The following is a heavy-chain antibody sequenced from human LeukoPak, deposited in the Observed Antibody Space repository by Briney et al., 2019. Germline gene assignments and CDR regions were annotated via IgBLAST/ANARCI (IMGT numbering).Heavy chain of an antibody. D-gene: IGHD3-10*01. V-gene: IGHV4-59*01. CDR2: IYYTGST. J-gene: IGHJ6*02. CDR1: GGSIGTNY. Sequence: SETLSLTCTVSGGSIGTNYWNWIRQPPGKGLEWLGYIYYTGSTSYNPSLKSRVTMSVDTSKNQFSLKLSSVTAADTAVYYCARGKWGSGSHHYYYYGMDVWGQGTTVTVSS. CDR3: ARGKWGSGSHHYYYYGMDV.